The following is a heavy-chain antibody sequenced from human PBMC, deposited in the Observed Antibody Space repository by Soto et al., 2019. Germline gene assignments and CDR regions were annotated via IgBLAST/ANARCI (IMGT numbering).Heavy chain of an antibody. CDR3: ARQMGPMTTVPAYYYGMDV. CDR1: GYSFTSYW. V-gene: IGHV5-10-1*01. CDR2: IDPSDSYT. Sequence: PGESLKISCKGSGYSFTSYWISWVRQMPGKGLVWMGRIDPSDSYTNYSPSFQGHVTISADKSISTAYLQWSSLKASDTAMYYCARQMGPMTTVPAYYYGMDVWGEGTTVTVSS. J-gene: IGHJ6*04. D-gene: IGHD4-17*01.